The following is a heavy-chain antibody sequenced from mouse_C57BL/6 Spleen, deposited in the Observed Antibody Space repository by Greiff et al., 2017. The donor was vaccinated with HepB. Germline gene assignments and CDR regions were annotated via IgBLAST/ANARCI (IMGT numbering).Heavy chain of an antibody. CDR1: GYTFTSYW. CDR2: IDPSDSET. V-gene: IGHV1-52*01. CDR3: ARRSEGQAWFAY. J-gene: IGHJ3*01. Sequence: VQLQQPGAELVRPGSSVKLSCKASGYTFTSYWMHWVKQRPIQGLEWIGNIDPSDSETHYNQKFKDKATVTVDKSCSTAYMQLSSLTSEDSAVYYCARRSEGQAWFAYWGQGTLVTVSA.